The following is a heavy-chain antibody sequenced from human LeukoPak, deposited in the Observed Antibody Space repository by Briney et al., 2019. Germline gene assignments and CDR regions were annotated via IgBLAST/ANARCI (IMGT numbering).Heavy chain of an antibody. CDR1: GYSISSGYY. CDR2: IYHSGST. CDR3: ARGRFYGDYVDY. Sequence: SETLSLTCAVSGYSISSGYYWGWIRQPPGKGLEWIGSIYHSGSTYYNPSLKSRVTISVDTSKNQFSLKLSSVTAADTAVYYCARGRFYGDYVDYWGQGTLVTVSS. D-gene: IGHD4-17*01. J-gene: IGHJ4*02. V-gene: IGHV4-38-2*01.